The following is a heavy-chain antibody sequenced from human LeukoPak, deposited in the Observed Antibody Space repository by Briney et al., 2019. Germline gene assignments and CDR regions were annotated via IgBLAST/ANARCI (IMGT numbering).Heavy chain of an antibody. J-gene: IGHJ4*02. V-gene: IGHV1-2*06. CDR2: INPNSGGT. CDR1: GYTFTGYY. Sequence: GAALKVSCKASGYTFTGYYMHWVRQAPGQGLEWMGRINPNSGGTNYAQKFPGRVTMTRDAYISTAYMELSRLRSDDTAVYYCARDRGAAALPGYWGQGTLVTVSS. CDR3: ARDRGAAALPGY. D-gene: IGHD6-13*01.